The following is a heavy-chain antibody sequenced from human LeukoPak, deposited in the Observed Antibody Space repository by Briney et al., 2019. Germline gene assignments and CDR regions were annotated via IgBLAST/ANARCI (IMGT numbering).Heavy chain of an antibody. Sequence: SETLSLTCTVSGGSISSYYWSWIRQPPGKGLEWIGYIYHSGSTYYNPSLKSRVTISVDRSKNQFSLKLNSVTAADTAVFYCARATSILPAASPGEYYFDYWGQGTLVTVSS. D-gene: IGHD2-2*01. CDR2: IYHSGST. CDR3: ARATSILPAASPGEYYFDY. CDR1: GGSISSYY. V-gene: IGHV4-59*12. J-gene: IGHJ4*02.